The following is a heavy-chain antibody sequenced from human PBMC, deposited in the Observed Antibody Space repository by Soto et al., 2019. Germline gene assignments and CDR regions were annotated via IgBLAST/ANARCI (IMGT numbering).Heavy chain of an antibody. CDR3: AKSYGRVNYYYYGMDV. CDR2: IKQDGSEK. D-gene: IGHD1-26*01. V-gene: IGHV3-7*01. Sequence: GGSLRLSCAASGFTFSSYWMSWVRQAPGKGLEGVANIKQDGSEKYYVDSVKGRFNLSRDNAKNSLYLQMNSLRAEDTAVYYCAKSYGRVNYYYYGMDVWGQGTTVTVS. J-gene: IGHJ6*02. CDR1: GFTFSSYW.